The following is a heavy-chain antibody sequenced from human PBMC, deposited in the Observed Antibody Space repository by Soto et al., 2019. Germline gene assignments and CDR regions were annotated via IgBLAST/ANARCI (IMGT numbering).Heavy chain of an antibody. CDR1: GVSISSNNW. V-gene: IGHV4-4*02. D-gene: IGHD3-3*01. J-gene: IGHJ5*02. CDR3: ATFKTYPIFGPYNWFDP. CDR2: IYHSGST. Sequence: QVQLQESGPGLVKPSATLSLTCAVSGVSISSNNWWSWVRQPPGKGLEWIGEIYHSGSTNYNPSLKSRVTISVDKSTNQFSLKLSSMTAADTAVYYCATFKTYPIFGPYNWFDPWGQGTLVTVSS.